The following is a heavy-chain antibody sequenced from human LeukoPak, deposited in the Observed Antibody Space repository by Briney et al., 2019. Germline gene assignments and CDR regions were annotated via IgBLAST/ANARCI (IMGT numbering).Heavy chain of an antibody. CDR3: ARDLGYCTGGSCYSRFDY. D-gene: IGHD2-15*01. Sequence: PGGSLRLSCAASGFTLTNYWMSWVRQTPGKGLEWVANIKQDGSEKYYVDSVKGRFTISRDNAKNSLHLQLNSLRAEDTAVYYCARDLGYCTGGSCYSRFDYWGQGTLVTVSS. CDR2: IKQDGSEK. CDR1: GFTLTNYW. J-gene: IGHJ4*02. V-gene: IGHV3-7*01.